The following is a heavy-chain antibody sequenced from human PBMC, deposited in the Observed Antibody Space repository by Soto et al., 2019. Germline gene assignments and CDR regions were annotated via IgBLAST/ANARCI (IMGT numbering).Heavy chain of an antibody. Sequence: QVQLQQWGAGLLKPSETLSLTCAVYGGSFSGYYWSWIRQPPGKGLEWIGEINHSGSTNYNPSLKRRVTISVDTYKNQFSLKLSSVTAADTAVYYCARGRVVRGVITIWFDPWGQGTLVTVSS. J-gene: IGHJ5*02. CDR3: ARGRVVRGVITIWFDP. CDR1: GGSFSGYY. CDR2: INHSGST. D-gene: IGHD3-10*01. V-gene: IGHV4-34*01.